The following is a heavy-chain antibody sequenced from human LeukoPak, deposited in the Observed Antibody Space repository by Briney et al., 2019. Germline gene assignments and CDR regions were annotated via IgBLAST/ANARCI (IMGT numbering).Heavy chain of an antibody. CDR1: GGSISSYY. J-gene: IGHJ4*02. V-gene: IGHV4-4*07. CDR2: IYTSGST. Sequence: ASETLSLTCTVSGGSISSYYWSWIRQPAGKGLEWIGRIYTSGSTNYNPSLKSRVTMSVDTSKNQFSLKLSSMTAADTAVYYCAGGSSDIHEDSGYYLPFDYWGQGTLVTVSS. D-gene: IGHD3-22*01. CDR3: AGGSSDIHEDSGYYLPFDY.